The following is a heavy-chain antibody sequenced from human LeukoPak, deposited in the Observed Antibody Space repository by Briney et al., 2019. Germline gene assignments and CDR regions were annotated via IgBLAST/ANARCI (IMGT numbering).Heavy chain of an antibody. J-gene: IGHJ5*02. CDR2: NKYDGTTT. CDR3: ARSDWFDA. CDR1: GFRLSDKW. V-gene: IGHV3-74*01. Sequence: GGSLRLSCAVSGFRLSDKWMSWVRQAPGKGLEWVSRNKYDGTTTYYADSVKGRFTISRDNAKNTLYLQMNSLRAEDSGLYYCARSDWFDAWGQGTLVTVSS.